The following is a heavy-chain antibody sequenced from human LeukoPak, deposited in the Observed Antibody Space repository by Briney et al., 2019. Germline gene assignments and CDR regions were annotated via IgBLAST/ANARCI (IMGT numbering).Heavy chain of an antibody. D-gene: IGHD6-19*01. Sequence: GGSLRLSCAASGFIVSSNYMSWVRQAPGKGLEWVSVIYSGGNTYYADSVKGRFTISRDISKNTLYLQMRSLRAEDTAVYYCATEYSSAWYDWFVPWGQGTLVTVSS. CDR1: GFIVSSNY. V-gene: IGHV3-66*01. CDR2: IYSGGNT. J-gene: IGHJ5*02. CDR3: ATEYSSAWYDWFVP.